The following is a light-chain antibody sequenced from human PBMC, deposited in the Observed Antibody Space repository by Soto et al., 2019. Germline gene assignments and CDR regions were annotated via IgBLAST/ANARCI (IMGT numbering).Light chain of an antibody. CDR3: QHRSNWPPIT. Sequence: EIVLTQSPATLSLSPGERATLSCRASQSVSSYLAWYQQKPGQAPRLLIYDASNRATGIPARFSGSGSGTDFTLTISSLEPDDFAVYYCQHRSNWPPITFGQGTRLEIK. CDR2: DAS. CDR1: QSVSSY. J-gene: IGKJ5*01. V-gene: IGKV3-11*01.